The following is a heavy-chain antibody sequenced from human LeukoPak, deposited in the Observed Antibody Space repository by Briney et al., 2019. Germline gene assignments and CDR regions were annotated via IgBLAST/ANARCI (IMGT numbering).Heavy chain of an antibody. CDR2: MNPNSGNT. CDR3: ARVGYSSSWYVYYYGMDV. V-gene: IGHV1-8*01. D-gene: IGHD6-13*01. Sequence: GASVKVSCKASGYTFTSYDINWVRQATGQGREGMGWMNPNSGNTGYAQKFQGRVTMTRNTSISTAYMELSSLRSEDTAVYYCARVGYSSSWYVYYYGMDVWGQGTTVTVSS. J-gene: IGHJ6*02. CDR1: GYTFTSYD.